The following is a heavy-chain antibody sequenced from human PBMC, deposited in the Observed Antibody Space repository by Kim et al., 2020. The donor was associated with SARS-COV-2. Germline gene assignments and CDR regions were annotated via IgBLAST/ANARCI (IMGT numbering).Heavy chain of an antibody. CDR3: ARGHSGSGRGNWFDP. J-gene: IGHJ5*02. D-gene: IGHD3-10*01. V-gene: IGHV4-30-2*01. CDR2: IYYSGST. Sequence: SETLSLTCAVSGGSISSGGYSWSWIRQPPGKGLEWIGYIYYSGSTYYNPSLKSRVTISVDRSKNQFSLKLSSVTAADTAVYYCARGHSGSGRGNWFDPWGQGTLVTVSS. CDR1: GGSISSGGYS.